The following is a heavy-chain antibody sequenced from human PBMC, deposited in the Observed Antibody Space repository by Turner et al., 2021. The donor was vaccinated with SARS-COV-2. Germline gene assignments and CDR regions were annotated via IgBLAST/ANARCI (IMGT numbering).Heavy chain of an antibody. V-gene: IGHV1-2*02. CDR1: GYNFSDHY. Sequence: QLQLLQSGVEVKKPGASVKVSCSASGYNFSDHYIHWVRQAPGQGLEWRGWINPDNGDSYHAQKFQGRITMTRDTSLNTAYMELITLRSDDTAEYYCSMGRDDLNRHVWGQGTMVIVSS. CDR2: INPDNGDS. D-gene: IGHD1-1*01. J-gene: IGHJ6*02. CDR3: SMGRDDLNRHV.